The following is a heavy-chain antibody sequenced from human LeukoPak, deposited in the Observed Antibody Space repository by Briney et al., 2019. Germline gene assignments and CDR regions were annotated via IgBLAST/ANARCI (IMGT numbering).Heavy chain of an antibody. Sequence: PGGSLRLSCAASGFTFNKYTMHWVRQAPGKGPEWVGVVLYDGSKKNNADSVKGRFTISRDNSKNMMYVQMNSLRPEDTALYYCARDNWGGAFDIWGQGTMVTVSS. CDR2: VLYDGSKK. D-gene: IGHD7-27*01. J-gene: IGHJ3*02. CDR1: GFTFNKYT. V-gene: IGHV3-30*04. CDR3: ARDNWGGAFDI.